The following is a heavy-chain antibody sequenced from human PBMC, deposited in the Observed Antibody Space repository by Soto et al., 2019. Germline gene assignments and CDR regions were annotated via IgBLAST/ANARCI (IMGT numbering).Heavy chain of an antibody. CDR3: ARSGIAVAAIDY. Sequence: SETLSLTCTVSGGSISSGGYYWSWIRQHPGKGLEWIGYIYYSGSTYYNPSLKSRVTISVDTSKNQFSLKLSSVTAADTAVYYCARSGIAVAAIDYWGQGTRVTVSS. D-gene: IGHD6-19*01. CDR2: IYYSGST. V-gene: IGHV4-31*03. J-gene: IGHJ4*02. CDR1: GGSISSGGYY.